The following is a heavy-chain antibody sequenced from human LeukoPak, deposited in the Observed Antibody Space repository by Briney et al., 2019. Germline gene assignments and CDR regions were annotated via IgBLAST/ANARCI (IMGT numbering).Heavy chain of an antibody. CDR1: GGSISSYY. D-gene: IGHD3-10*01. J-gene: IGHJ3*02. V-gene: IGHV4-59*08. CDR2: IYYSGST. CDR3: ARHVYMVREPDAFDI. Sequence: SETLSLTCTVSGGSISSYYWSWIRQPPGKGLEWVGYIYYSGSTNYNPSRKSRVTISVDTSKNQFSLKLSSVTAADTALYYCARHVYMVREPDAFDIWGQGTMVTVSS.